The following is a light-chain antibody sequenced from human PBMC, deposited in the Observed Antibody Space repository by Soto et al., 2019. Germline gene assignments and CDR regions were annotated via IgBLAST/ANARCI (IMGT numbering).Light chain of an antibody. CDR2: DAS. CDR3: QQYSTYPWT. CDR1: QSISSW. Sequence: DIQMTQSPSTLSASVGDRVTITCRASQSISSWLAWYQQKPGKAPKVLIFDASSLESGVPSRFSGSGSATESTLTISSLQPDDFATYYCQQYSTYPWTFGQGTKVDIK. J-gene: IGKJ1*01. V-gene: IGKV1-5*01.